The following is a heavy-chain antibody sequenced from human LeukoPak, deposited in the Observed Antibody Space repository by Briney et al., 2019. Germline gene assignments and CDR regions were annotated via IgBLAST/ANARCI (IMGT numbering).Heavy chain of an antibody. D-gene: IGHD6-19*01. CDR2: IRYDGSNK. J-gene: IGHJ4*02. V-gene: IGHV3-30*04. CDR1: GFTFSSYA. Sequence: GRSLRLSCAASGFTFSSYAMHWVRQAPGKGLEWVAFIRYDGSNKYYADSVKGRFTISRDNSKNTLYLQMNSLRAEDTAVYYCARSNGWYLDYWGQGTLVTVSS. CDR3: ARSNGWYLDY.